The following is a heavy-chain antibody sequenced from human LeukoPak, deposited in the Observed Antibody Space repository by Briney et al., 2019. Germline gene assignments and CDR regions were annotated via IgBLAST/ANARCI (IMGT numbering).Heavy chain of an antibody. CDR2: IYYSGST. CDR1: GGSISSSSYY. Sequence: SETLSLTCTVSGGSISSSSYYWGWIRQPPGKGLEWVGSIYYSGSTYYNPSLKSRVTISVDTSKNQFSLKLSSVTAADTAVYYCARQCSSSSFDYWGQGTLVTVSS. D-gene: IGHD6-6*01. J-gene: IGHJ4*02. V-gene: IGHV4-39*01. CDR3: ARQCSSSSFDY.